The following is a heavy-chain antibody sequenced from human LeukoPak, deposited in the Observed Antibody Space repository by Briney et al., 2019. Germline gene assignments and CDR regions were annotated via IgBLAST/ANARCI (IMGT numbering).Heavy chain of an antibody. CDR3: ARVFATGTTWEAFDP. J-gene: IGHJ5*02. D-gene: IGHD1-1*01. V-gene: IGHV4-30-2*01. CDR2: IYHSGST. CDR1: GGSISSGGYY. Sequence: PSETLSLTCTVSGGSISSGGYYWSWIRQPPGKGLEWIGYIYHSGSTYYNPSLKSRVTISVDRSKNQFSLKLSSVTAADTAVYYCARVFATGTTWEAFDPWGQGTLVTVSS.